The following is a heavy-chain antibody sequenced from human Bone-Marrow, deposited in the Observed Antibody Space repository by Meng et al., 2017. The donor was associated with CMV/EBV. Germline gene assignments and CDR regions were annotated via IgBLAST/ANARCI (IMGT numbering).Heavy chain of an antibody. CDR2: IYYSGST. J-gene: IGHJ6*02. D-gene: IGHD2-2*02. V-gene: IGHV4-59*01. CDR3: ARDCSSTSCYTPRYGMGV. CDR1: GGSISSYY. Sequence: SETLSLTCIVSGGSISSYYWSWIRQPPGKGLEWIGYIYYSGSTNYNPSLKSRVTISVDTSKNQFSLKLSSVTAADTAVYYCARDCSSTSCYTPRYGMGVWGQGTTVTVSS.